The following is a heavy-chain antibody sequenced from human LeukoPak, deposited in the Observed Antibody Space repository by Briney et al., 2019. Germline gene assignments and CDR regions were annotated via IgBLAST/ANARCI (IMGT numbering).Heavy chain of an antibody. J-gene: IGHJ4*02. D-gene: IGHD6-13*01. V-gene: IGHV3-7*01. CDR2: IKYDGSEV. CDR1: GFTISSYW. CDR3: ARDIAAAGLFFDY. Sequence: GGSMSLSCAAAGFTISSYWMSWVRQAPGKGLEWVANIKYDGSEVHYVDSVKGRFTISRDIVKNSLFLQMNSLRAEHTAVYYCARDIAAAGLFFDYWGQGALVTVSS.